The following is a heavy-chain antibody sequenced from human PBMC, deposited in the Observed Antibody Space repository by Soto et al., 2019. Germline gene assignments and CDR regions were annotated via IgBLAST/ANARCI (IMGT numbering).Heavy chain of an antibody. CDR2: ISGSGSST. V-gene: IGHV3-23*01. D-gene: IGHD4-17*01. CDR3: ENRAYYGDSPGGDY. J-gene: IGHJ4*02. Sequence: EVQLSESGGDLVQPGGSLRLSCAASGFIFSSNAMSWVRQAPGKGLEWVSIISGSGSSTYYADSVKGRITISRDNSQITRSRHRNSLRAEDAAVYDGENRAYYGDSPGGDYWGQGTLVTVSS. CDR1: GFIFSSNA.